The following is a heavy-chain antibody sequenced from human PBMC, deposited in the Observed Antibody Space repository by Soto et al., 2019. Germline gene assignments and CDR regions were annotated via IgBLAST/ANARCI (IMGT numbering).Heavy chain of an antibody. Sequence: EVQLVESGGGLVQPGGSLRLSCAASGFTFSSYWMHWVRQAPGKGLVWVSRINNDGSSTSYADSVRGRFTISRDNAKNTLYLQMNSLRAEDTAVYYCARVTPYYYYDMDVWGKGTTVTVSS. CDR2: INNDGSST. CDR3: ARVTPYYYYDMDV. J-gene: IGHJ6*03. CDR1: GFTFSSYW. V-gene: IGHV3-74*01.